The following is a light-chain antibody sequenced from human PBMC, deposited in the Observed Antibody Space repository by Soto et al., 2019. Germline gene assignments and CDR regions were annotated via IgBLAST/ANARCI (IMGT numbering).Light chain of an antibody. J-gene: IGKJ5*01. CDR1: QSLLHITGETF. V-gene: IGKV2-29*03. CDR3: MQSTQLPPT. CDR2: EVS. Sequence: DVVMTQTPLSLSVAPGQPASISCKSSQSLLHITGETFLFWYLQKPGQSPQLLIYEVSSRVSVVPDIFSGSGSGTDFTIEISRVETDYVGIDYCMQSTQLPPTCGQGTRLGIE.